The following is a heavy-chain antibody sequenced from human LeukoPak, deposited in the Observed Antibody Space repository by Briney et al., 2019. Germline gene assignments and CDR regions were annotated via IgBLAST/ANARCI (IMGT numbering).Heavy chain of an antibody. CDR2: ISGSGETT. J-gene: IGHJ4*02. CDR3: ARSRTSSWTGGGYFDY. V-gene: IGHV3-23*01. D-gene: IGHD2-2*01. CDR1: GFTFSDYA. Sequence: TGGSLRLSCADSGFTFSDYAMSWVRHAPAKGREWVSVISGSGETTYYADSVKGRFTISRDDSKNTLYLQMNSLRGDDTAVYFCARSRTSSWTGGGYFDYWGQGTLVTVSS.